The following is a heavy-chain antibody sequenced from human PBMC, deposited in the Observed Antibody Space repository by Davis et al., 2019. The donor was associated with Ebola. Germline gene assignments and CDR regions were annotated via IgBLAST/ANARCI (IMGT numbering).Heavy chain of an antibody. V-gene: IGHV3-7*01. D-gene: IGHD5-12*01. Sequence: GESLKISCAASGFTFSSYWMSWVRQAPGKGLEWVANIKQGGNEKYYVDSVKGRFIISRGDAKNSLYLQMNGLRVEDTAVYYCVRVYSGSYDPWGQGTLVTVSS. CDR3: VRVYSGSYDP. J-gene: IGHJ5*02. CDR1: GFTFSSYW. CDR2: IKQGGNEK.